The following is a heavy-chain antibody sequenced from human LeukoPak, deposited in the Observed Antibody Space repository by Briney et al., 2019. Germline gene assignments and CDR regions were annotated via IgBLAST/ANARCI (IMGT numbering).Heavy chain of an antibody. CDR3: ARAPITIFGPADMDV. D-gene: IGHD3-3*01. J-gene: IGHJ6*03. V-gene: IGHV1-8*01. Sequence: VASVKVSCMASGYTFTSYDINWVRQATGQGLEWMGWMNPNSGNTGYAQKFQGRVTMTRNTSISTAYMELSSLRSDDTAVYYCARAPITIFGPADMDVWGKGTTVTVSS. CDR1: GYTFTSYD. CDR2: MNPNSGNT.